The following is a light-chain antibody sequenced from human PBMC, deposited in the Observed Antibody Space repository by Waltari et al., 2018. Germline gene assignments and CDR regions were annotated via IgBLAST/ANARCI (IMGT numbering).Light chain of an antibody. CDR2: RDI. V-gene: IGLV3-9*01. J-gene: IGLJ1*01. CDR1: NIGSKS. CDR3: QVWASGTYI. Sequence: SYELTDSISVSVALGQTAKIACGGDNIGSKSVHCDQQKPGQPPILVIYRDIRRPSGIPGRFSGSNSGNTATLTISRAQVVDEADYFCQVWASGTYIFAGGTKLTVL.